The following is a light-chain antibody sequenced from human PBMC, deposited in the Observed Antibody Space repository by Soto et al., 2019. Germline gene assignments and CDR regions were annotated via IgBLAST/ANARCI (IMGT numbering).Light chain of an antibody. Sequence: QSVLTQPALVSGSPGQSITISCTGARSEVGGFDHVSWYQQHPGKVPRLLIYDVSSRPSGVSDRFSGSKSGNTASLTIFGLQAEDEADYYCNSFTTTNTYVFGTGTKVTVL. CDR2: DVS. V-gene: IGLV2-14*03. CDR3: NSFTTTNTYV. CDR1: RSEVGGFDH. J-gene: IGLJ1*01.